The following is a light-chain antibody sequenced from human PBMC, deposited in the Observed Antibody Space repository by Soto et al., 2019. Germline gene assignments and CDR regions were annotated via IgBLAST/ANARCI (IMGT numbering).Light chain of an antibody. J-gene: IGKJ5*01. Sequence: EIVLTQSPATLSLSPWERATLSCRASPSVTNFLAWYQQKPGQAPRLLIYAAFNRATGIPARFSGSGSGTDFTLTISSLEPEDSAIYYCQQRNIWPPVTFGQGTRLEIK. CDR2: AAF. V-gene: IGKV3-11*01. CDR3: QQRNIWPPVT. CDR1: PSVTNF.